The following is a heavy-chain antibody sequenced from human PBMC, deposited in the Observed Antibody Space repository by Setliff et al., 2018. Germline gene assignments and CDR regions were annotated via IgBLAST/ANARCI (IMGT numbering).Heavy chain of an antibody. Sequence: SETLSLTCTVSGDSISSRRNYWGWFRQPAGKELEWIGQIYTSWSTNYNPSLKSRVSMSLDTSKNQFSLKLSSVTAADTAVYYCARDRVVVLAGRRGFYFDYWGQGTLVTVSS. V-gene: IGHV4-61*09. D-gene: IGHD2-15*01. CDR1: GDSISSRRNY. CDR3: ARDRVVVLAGRRGFYFDY. CDR2: IYTSWST. J-gene: IGHJ4*02.